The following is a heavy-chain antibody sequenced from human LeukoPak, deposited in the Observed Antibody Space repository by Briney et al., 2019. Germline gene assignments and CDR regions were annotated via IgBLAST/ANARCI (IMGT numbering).Heavy chain of an antibody. J-gene: IGHJ4*02. V-gene: IGHV4-34*01. Sequence: SETLSLTCAVYGVSFSGYYWSWIRQPPGKGLEWIGEINHSGSTNYNPSLKSRVTISVDTSKNQFSLKLSSVTAADTAVYYCARVGQAGTRYWGQGTLVTVSS. CDR3: ARVGQAGTRY. D-gene: IGHD6-13*01. CDR2: INHSGST. CDR1: GVSFSGYY.